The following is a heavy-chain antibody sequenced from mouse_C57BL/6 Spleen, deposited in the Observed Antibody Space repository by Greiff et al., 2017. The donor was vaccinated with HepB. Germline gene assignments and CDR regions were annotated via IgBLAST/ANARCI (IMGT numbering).Heavy chain of an antibody. J-gene: IGHJ1*03. Sequence: VKLQQPGTELVKPGASVKLSCKASGYTFTSYWMHWVKQRPGQGLEWIGNINPSNGGTNYNEKFKSKATLTVDKSSSTAYMQLSSLTSEDSAVYYCAREAFMVTTKYFDVWGTGTTVTVSS. CDR2: INPSNGGT. V-gene: IGHV1-53*01. CDR3: AREAFMVTTKYFDV. CDR1: GYTFTSYW. D-gene: IGHD2-2*01.